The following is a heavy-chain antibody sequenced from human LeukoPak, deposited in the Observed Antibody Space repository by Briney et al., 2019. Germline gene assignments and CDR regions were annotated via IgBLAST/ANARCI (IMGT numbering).Heavy chain of an antibody. CDR1: GFTFSRYS. CDR3: ARGRDWWYYYGMDV. D-gene: IGHD2-8*02. Sequence: GGSLRLSCAASGFTFSRYSVNWVRQAPGKGLEWVANIKQDGSEKYYVDSVKGRFTISRDNAKNSLYLQMNSLRAEDTAVYYCARGRDWWYYYGMDVWGQGTTVTVSS. J-gene: IGHJ6*02. CDR2: IKQDGSEK. V-gene: IGHV3-7*03.